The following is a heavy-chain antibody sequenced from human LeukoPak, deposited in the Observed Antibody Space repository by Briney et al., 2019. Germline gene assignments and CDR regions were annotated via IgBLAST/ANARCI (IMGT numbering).Heavy chain of an antibody. J-gene: IGHJ4*02. V-gene: IGHV3-23*01. D-gene: IGHD2-21*02. CDR3: AKRDRPCSGDCSAPYYFDY. CDR2: ISSSGRNT. CDR1: GFTFSSFA. Sequence: PGGSLRLSCAASGFTFSSFAMSWVRQTPGKGLEWVSSISSSGRNTYYADSVKGRFTISRDNSENTLYLQVSSLRVEDTAMYYCAKRDRPCSGDCSAPYYFDYWGQGTLVTVSS.